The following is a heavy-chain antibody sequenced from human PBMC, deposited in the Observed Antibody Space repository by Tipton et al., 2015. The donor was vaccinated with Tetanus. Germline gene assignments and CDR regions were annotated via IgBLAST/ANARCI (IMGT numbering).Heavy chain of an antibody. J-gene: IGHJ4*02. CDR1: GDSLYNFY. CDR3: ARQEPPRRFFCDSSGSSD. V-gene: IGHV4-4*07. CDR2: IYASGSA. Sequence: VKPSETLSLMCTVSGDSLYNFYWSWLRQPAGKGPEWIGRIYASGSANYRPSLESRVTISVDTSKNQFSLNLTSVTAADTAVYFCARQEPPRRFFCDSSGSSDWGQGILVTVSS. D-gene: IGHD3-22*01.